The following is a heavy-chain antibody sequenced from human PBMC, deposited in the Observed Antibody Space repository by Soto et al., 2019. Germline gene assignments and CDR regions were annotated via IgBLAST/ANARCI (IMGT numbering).Heavy chain of an antibody. CDR3: ATPIVVFY. V-gene: IGHV1-3*01. CDR1: GYTFTSYA. Sequence: GASVKVSCKASGYTFTSYAIHWVRQAPGQRLEWMGWINAGNGNTKYSQKFQGRVIITRDTSAGTAYMELRSLRSEDTAVYYCATPIVVFYWGKGTLVNVSS. D-gene: IGHD1-26*01. CDR2: INAGNGNT. J-gene: IGHJ4*02.